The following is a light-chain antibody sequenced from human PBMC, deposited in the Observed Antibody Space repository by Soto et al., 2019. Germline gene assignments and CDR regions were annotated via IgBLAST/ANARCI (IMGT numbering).Light chain of an antibody. J-gene: IGLJ1*01. CDR1: SSDVGANIF. V-gene: IGLV2-14*01. Sequence: SALTQPASVSGSPGQTITISCTGTSSDVGANIFVSWYQQHPGKVPKLMIYTVSSRPSGVSQRFSGSKSGNTAYLTISGLQAEDEADYYCSSFTTDSTYVFGTGTKVTVL. CDR3: SSFTTDSTYV. CDR2: TVS.